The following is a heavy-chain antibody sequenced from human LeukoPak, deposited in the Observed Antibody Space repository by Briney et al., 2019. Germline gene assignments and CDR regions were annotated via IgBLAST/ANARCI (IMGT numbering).Heavy chain of an antibody. Sequence: GGSLRPSCAASGFTFSGYGMHWVRQAPGKGLEWVSVISNDGSNKYYADSVKGRFTISRDNSNNMLYLQMNSLRAEDTAVYYCCKDSPGWFDPWRQGTLVTVSS. V-gene: IGHV3-30*18. CDR3: CKDSPGWFDP. J-gene: IGHJ5*02. CDR1: GFTFSGYG. CDR2: ISNDGSNK.